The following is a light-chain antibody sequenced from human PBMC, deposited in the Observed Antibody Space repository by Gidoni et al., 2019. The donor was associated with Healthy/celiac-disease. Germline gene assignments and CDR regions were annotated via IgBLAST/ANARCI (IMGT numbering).Light chain of an antibody. CDR3: QQSYRTPTWT. Sequence: DIQMTQSPSSLSASGGDRVTITCRASQSISSYLNWYQQKPGKAPKLLIYAASSLQSGVPSRFSGSGSGTDFTLNISSLQPEDFATYYCQQSYRTPTWTFGQGTKVEIK. CDR1: QSISSY. J-gene: IGKJ1*01. V-gene: IGKV1-39*01. CDR2: AAS.